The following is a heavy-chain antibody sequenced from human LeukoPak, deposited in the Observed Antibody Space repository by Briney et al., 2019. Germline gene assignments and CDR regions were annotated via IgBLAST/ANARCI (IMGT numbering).Heavy chain of an antibody. J-gene: IGHJ4*02. V-gene: IGHV1-2*06. CDR2: INPNSGGT. D-gene: IGHD2-2*01. Sequence: ASVKVSCKASGYTFTGYYMHWVRQAPGQGLEWMGRINPNSGGTNYAQKFQGRVTMTRDTSISTAYMELTRLRSDDAAVYFCARDGSWSSISYSVYWGQGTLVTVSS. CDR1: GYTFTGYY. CDR3: ARDGSWSSISYSVY.